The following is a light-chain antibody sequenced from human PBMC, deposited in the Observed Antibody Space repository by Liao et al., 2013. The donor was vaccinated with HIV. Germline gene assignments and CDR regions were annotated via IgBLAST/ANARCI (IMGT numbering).Light chain of an antibody. CDR1: NIGSKS. CDR2: YDS. V-gene: IGLV3-21*04. Sequence: SYVLTQPPSVSVAPGKTANITCGGNNIGSKSVHWCQQKPGQAPVLVIYYDSDRPSGIPERFSGSNSGNTATLTISRVEAGDEADYYCQVWDSSSDHVVFGGGTKLTVL. J-gene: IGLJ2*01. CDR3: QVWDSSSDHVV.